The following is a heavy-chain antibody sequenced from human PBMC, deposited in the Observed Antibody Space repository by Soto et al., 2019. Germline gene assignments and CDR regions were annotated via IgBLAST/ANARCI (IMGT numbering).Heavy chain of an antibody. Sequence: QVQLVQSGAEVKKPGASVKVSCKASGYTFTSYGISWVRQAPGQGLEWMGWISAYNGNTNYAQKLQGRVTMTTDSSTSTAYMELRSLRSDDTAVYYCARDPRIAVAGTSLCDYWGQGTLVTVSS. J-gene: IGHJ4*02. D-gene: IGHD6-19*01. CDR1: GYTFTSYG. CDR2: ISAYNGNT. V-gene: IGHV1-18*01. CDR3: ARDPRIAVAGTSLCDY.